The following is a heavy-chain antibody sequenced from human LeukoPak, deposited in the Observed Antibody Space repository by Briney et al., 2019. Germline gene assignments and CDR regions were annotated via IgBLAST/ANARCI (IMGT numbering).Heavy chain of an antibody. CDR3: ARKPRDYGSGSPDAFDI. J-gene: IGHJ3*02. D-gene: IGHD3-10*01. CDR2: IYTTGST. Sequence: SQTLSLTCTVSGGSFSSGYYYWSWFRQPAGKGLEWIGRIYTTGSTDYNPSLKSRVTISVGTSKKEFSLKLSSVTAADTAMYYCARKPRDYGSGSPDAFDIWGQGTMVTVSS. CDR1: GGSFSSGYYY. V-gene: IGHV4-61*02.